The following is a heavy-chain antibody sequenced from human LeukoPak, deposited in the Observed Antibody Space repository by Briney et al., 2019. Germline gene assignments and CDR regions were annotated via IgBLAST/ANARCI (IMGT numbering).Heavy chain of an antibody. V-gene: IGHV4-38-2*01. J-gene: IGHJ3*02. D-gene: IGHD3-22*01. CDR1: GYSISSGYY. Sequence: PSETLSLTCAVSGYSISSGYYWCWSRQPPGKGLELIGSIYHSGSTYYNPSLKSRVTISVDTSKNQFSLKLSSVTAADTAVYYCARQSDYYDSSGPDAFDIWGQGTMVTVSS. CDR3: ARQSDYYDSSGPDAFDI. CDR2: IYHSGST.